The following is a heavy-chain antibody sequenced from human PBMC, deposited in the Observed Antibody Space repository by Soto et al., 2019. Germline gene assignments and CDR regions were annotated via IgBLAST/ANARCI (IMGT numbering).Heavy chain of an antibody. CDR2: IYYTGST. Sequence: SETLSLTCTFSVVSINNYYWTWIRQPPGKRLEWIGAIYYTGSTTYNPSLRSRVTFSVDTSKNQFSLSLTSVTAADTAVYFCAKVASGGHLDYWGQGTLVTVSS. CDR1: VVSINNYY. CDR3: AKVASGGHLDY. D-gene: IGHD6-25*01. J-gene: IGHJ4*02. V-gene: IGHV4-59*01.